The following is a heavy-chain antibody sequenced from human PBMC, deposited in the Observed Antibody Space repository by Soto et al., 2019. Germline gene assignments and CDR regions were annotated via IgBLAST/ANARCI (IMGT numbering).Heavy chain of an antibody. CDR3: ARQGDFRDYCDY. CDR1: GYTFTGYS. J-gene: IGHJ4*01. CDR2: INPNSGGT. Sequence: ASVKVSCKASGYTFTGYSMHWVRQAPGQGLEWMGWINPNSGGTNYAQKFQGWVTMTRDTSISTAYMELSRLRSDYTALYYCARQGDFRDYCDYWGQGTLVTVSS. V-gene: IGHV1-2*04.